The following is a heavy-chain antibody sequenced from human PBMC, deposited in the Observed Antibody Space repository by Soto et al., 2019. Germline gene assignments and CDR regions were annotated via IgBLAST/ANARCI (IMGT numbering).Heavy chain of an antibody. J-gene: IGHJ4*02. CDR2: ISASGDET. D-gene: IGHD5-12*01. Sequence: EVQLLESGGGLVQPGGSLRLSCAASGFTFSSHAMIWVRQAPGKGLEWVSSISASGDETYYTDSVKGRFTVSRDNSQNTLYLQMNSLRVEDTDVYYCAKRAGYDVDYWGQGTLVTVSS. CDR1: GFTFSSHA. V-gene: IGHV3-23*01. CDR3: AKRAGYDVDY.